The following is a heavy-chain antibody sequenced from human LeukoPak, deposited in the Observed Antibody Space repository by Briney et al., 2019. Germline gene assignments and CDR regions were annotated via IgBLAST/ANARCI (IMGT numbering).Heavy chain of an antibody. Sequence: SETLSLTCTVSGGSISSGGYYWSWIRQHPGKGLEWIGYIYYSGSTYYNPSLKSRVTISVDTSKTQFSLKLSSVTAADTAVYYCGIGYGSGWFDPWGQGTLVTVSS. CDR2: IYYSGST. D-gene: IGHD3-10*01. J-gene: IGHJ5*02. V-gene: IGHV4-31*03. CDR3: GIGYGSGWFDP. CDR1: GGSISSGGYY.